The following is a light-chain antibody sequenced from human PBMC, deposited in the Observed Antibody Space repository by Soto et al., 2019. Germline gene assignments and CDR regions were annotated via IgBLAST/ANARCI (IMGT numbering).Light chain of an antibody. J-gene: IGKJ2*01. CDR3: QQYNNWPPKQYT. V-gene: IGKV3-15*01. CDR2: GAS. Sequence: EIVMTQSPATLSVSPGERATLSCRASQSVSSNLAWYQHKPGQAPRLLIYGASTRATGIPARFSASGSGTEFYLTISSLQSEDFAVYSCQQYNNWPPKQYTFGQGTKLEIK. CDR1: QSVSSN.